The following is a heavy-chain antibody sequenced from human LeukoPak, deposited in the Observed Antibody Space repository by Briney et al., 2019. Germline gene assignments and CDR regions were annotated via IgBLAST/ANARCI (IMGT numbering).Heavy chain of an antibody. Sequence: GSLKLSCAASGFTFSSYSMNWVRQAPGKGLEWVSSISSSSSYIYYADSVKGRFTISRDNAKNSLYLQMNSLRAEDTAVYYCARDLIQPPFDYWGQGTLVTVSS. CDR2: ISSSSSYI. J-gene: IGHJ4*02. CDR3: ARDLIQPPFDY. CDR1: GFTFSSYS. D-gene: IGHD5-18*01. V-gene: IGHV3-21*01.